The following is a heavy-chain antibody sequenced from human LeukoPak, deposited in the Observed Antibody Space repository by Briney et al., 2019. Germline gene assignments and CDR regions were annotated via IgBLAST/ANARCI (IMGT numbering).Heavy chain of an antibody. CDR1: GFTFSNAW. Sequence: PGGSLRLSCAASGFTFSNAWMSWVRQAPGKGLEWVGRIKSKTDGGTTDYAAPVKGRFTISRDDSKNTLYLQMNSLKTEDTAVYYCTTDYGYGDYHDAFDIWGQGTMVTVSS. CDR3: TTDYGYGDYHDAFDI. D-gene: IGHD4-17*01. V-gene: IGHV3-15*01. J-gene: IGHJ3*02. CDR2: IKSKTDGGTT.